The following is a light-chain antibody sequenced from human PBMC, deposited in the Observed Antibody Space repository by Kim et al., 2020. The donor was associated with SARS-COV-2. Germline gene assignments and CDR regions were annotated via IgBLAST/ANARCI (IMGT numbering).Light chain of an antibody. Sequence: SYELTQPPSVSVAPGKTARITCGGNNIGTKSVHWYQQRPGQAPVLVIDYDNDRPSGIPERFSGSNSGNTATLTISRVEAGDEADYYCQVWDSGSDHVVFGGGTQLTVL. V-gene: IGLV3-21*04. CDR1: NIGTKS. CDR2: YDN. CDR3: QVWDSGSDHVV. J-gene: IGLJ2*01.